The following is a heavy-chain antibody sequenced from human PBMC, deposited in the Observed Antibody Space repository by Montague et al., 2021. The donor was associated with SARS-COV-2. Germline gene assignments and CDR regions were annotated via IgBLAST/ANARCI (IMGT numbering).Heavy chain of an antibody. Sequence: SETLSLTCTVSGGSISSYYWSWIRQPPGKGLEWIGYINYSGSTNYNPSLKSRVTISVDTSKNQFSLKLSSVTAADTAAYYCAGTYYEFWSGFIAYYYLDVWGKGTTVTVSS. J-gene: IGHJ6*03. D-gene: IGHD3-3*01. CDR3: AGTYYEFWSGFIAYYYLDV. CDR1: GGSISSYY. V-gene: IGHV4-59*01. CDR2: INYSGST.